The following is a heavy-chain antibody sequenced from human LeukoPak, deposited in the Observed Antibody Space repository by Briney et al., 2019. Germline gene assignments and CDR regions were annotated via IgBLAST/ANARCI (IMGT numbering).Heavy chain of an antibody. Sequence: GESLKISCKGSGYSFTSYWIGWVRQMPGKGLEWMGIIYPGDSDTRYSPSFQGQVTISADKSISTAYLQWSSLKASDTAMYYCARLHYGDAPYYYYYGMDVWGQGTTDTVSS. D-gene: IGHD4-17*01. V-gene: IGHV5-51*01. CDR1: GYSFTSYW. CDR2: IYPGDSDT. J-gene: IGHJ6*02. CDR3: ARLHYGDAPYYYYYGMDV.